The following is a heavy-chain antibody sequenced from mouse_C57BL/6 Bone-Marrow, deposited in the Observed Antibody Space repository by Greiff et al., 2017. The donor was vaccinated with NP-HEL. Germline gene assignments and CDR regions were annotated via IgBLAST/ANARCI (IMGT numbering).Heavy chain of an antibody. CDR1: GYTFTSYW. CDR2: IDPSDSYT. V-gene: IGHV1-69*01. CDR3: ARWDGISYPSWDD. J-gene: IGHJ2*01. D-gene: IGHD1-1*01. Sequence: QVQLKQPGAELVMPGASVKLSCKASGYTFTSYWMHWVKQRPGQGLEWIGEIDPSDSYTNYNQKFKGKSTLTVDKSSSTAYMQLSSLTSEDSAVYYCARWDGISYPSWDDGGKGTTLTVSS.